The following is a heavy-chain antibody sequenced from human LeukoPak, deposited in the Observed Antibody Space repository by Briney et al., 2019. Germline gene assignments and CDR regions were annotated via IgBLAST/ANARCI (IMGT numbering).Heavy chain of an antibody. D-gene: IGHD3-22*01. Sequence: PGGSLRLSCAASGFTFDDYAMHWVRQAPGKGLEWVSGISWNSGSIGYADSVKGRFTISRDNAKNSQYLQMNSLRAEDTALYYCAKDALYYYDSSGYHDYWGQGTLVTVSS. CDR3: AKDALYYYDSSGYHDY. V-gene: IGHV3-9*01. CDR2: ISWNSGSI. CDR1: GFTFDDYA. J-gene: IGHJ4*02.